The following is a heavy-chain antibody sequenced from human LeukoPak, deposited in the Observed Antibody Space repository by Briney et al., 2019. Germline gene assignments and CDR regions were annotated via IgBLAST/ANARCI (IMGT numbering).Heavy chain of an antibody. D-gene: IGHD3-9*01. J-gene: IGHJ4*02. V-gene: IGHV3-23*01. Sequence: GGSLRLSCAASGFTFSSYAMNWVRQAPGKGLEWVSAISGSGGSIYYADSVKGRFTISRDNSKNTLYLQMNSLRAEDTAVHHCAKLPYFAYFDYWGQGTLVSVSS. CDR3: AKLPYFAYFDY. CDR2: ISGSGGSI. CDR1: GFTFSSYA.